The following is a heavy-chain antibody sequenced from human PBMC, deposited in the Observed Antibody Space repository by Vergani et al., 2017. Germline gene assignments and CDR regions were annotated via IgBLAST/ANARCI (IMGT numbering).Heavy chain of an antibody. D-gene: IGHD2-2*01. CDR2: IRGSGGNT. J-gene: IGHJ6*02. CDR1: GFTFSSYA. CDR3: AKGVYCSSTSCYEGRGYYYGMGV. Sequence: EVQLLESGGGLVQPGGSLRLSCAASGFTFSSYAMSWVRQVPGKGLEWVSGIRGSGGNTYYANSVKGRFTISRDNSKNTLYLQMNSLRADDTAVYYCAKGVYCSSTSCYEGRGYYYGMGVWGQGTTVTFSS. V-gene: IGHV3-23*01.